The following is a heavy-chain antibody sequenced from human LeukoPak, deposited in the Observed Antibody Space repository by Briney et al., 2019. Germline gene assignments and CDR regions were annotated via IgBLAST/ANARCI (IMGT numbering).Heavy chain of an antibody. CDR1: GGSISSYY. Sequence: SETLSLTCTVSGGSISSYYWSWIRQPPGKGLEWIGYIYYSGTTNYNPSLKSRVTISVDTSKNQFSLKLNSVTTADTAVYYCVRKGGDSSSWYDYWGQGTLVTVSS. CDR3: VRKGGDSSSWYDY. D-gene: IGHD6-13*01. J-gene: IGHJ4*02. CDR2: IYYSGTT. V-gene: IGHV4-59*01.